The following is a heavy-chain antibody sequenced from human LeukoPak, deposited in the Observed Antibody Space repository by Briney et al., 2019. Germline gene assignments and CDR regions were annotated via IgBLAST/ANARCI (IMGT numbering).Heavy chain of an antibody. CDR2: ISYDGSNK. Sequence: GGSLRFSGAASGFTFSSYGMHWFRQAPGKGLEWVAVISYDGSNKYYADSVKGRFTISRDNSKNTLYLQMNSLRAEDTAVYYCAKSPLWFGELLPSYFDYWGQGTLVTVSS. V-gene: IGHV3-30*18. D-gene: IGHD3-10*01. CDR3: AKSPLWFGELLPSYFDY. J-gene: IGHJ4*02. CDR1: GFTFSSYG.